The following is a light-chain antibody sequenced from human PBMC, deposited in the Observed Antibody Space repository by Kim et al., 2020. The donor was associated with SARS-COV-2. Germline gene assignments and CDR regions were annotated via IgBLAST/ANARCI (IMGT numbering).Light chain of an antibody. CDR2: GVS. Sequence: QSITISCTGTSRDVGGYKYVSWDQQHPGKAPKLVIYGVSNRPSGVSNRFSGSKSGNTASLTISGLQAEDEADYYCSSYIRGSTNYVFGTGTKVTVL. V-gene: IGLV2-14*01. J-gene: IGLJ1*01. CDR1: SRDVGGYKY. CDR3: SSYIRGSTNYV.